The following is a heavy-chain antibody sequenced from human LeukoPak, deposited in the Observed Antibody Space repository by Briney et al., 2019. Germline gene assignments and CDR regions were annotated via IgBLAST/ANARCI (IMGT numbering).Heavy chain of an antibody. CDR3: AKDLVVRGGVDY. D-gene: IGHD2-2*01. Sequence: GGSLRLSCAASGFTFSSYAMSWVRQAPGKGLEWVSAISGSGGSTYYADSVKGQFTISRDNSKNTLYLQMNSLRAEDTAVYYCAKDLVVRGGVDYWGQGTLVTVSS. CDR1: GFTFSSYA. J-gene: IGHJ4*02. CDR2: ISGSGGST. V-gene: IGHV3-23*01.